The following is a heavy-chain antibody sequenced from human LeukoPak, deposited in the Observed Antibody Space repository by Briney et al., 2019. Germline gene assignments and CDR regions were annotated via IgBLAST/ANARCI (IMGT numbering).Heavy chain of an antibody. J-gene: IGHJ6*02. CDR2: IKSRTDGGTT. D-gene: IGHD3-22*01. CDR1: GFSFSTYE. Sequence: NPGESLRLSCAVSGFSFSTYEMNWVRQAPGKGLEWIGRIKSRTDGGTTDYAAPVKGRFTISRDDSKSMLYLQMNSLKNEDTAVYFCTLFYYDSSGYYEAIGYSYGKDVWGQGTTVTVSS. CDR3: TLFYYDSSGYYEAIGYSYGKDV. V-gene: IGHV3-15*01.